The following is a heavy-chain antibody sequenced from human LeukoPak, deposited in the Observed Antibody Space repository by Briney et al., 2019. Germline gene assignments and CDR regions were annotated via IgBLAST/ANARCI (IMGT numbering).Heavy chain of an antibody. CDR1: GGSFSGYY. V-gene: IGHV4-34*01. J-gene: IGHJ6*02. Sequence: PSETLSLTCAVYGGSFSGYYWSWIRQPPGKGLEWIGEINHSGSTNYNPSLKGRVTISVDTSKNQFSLKLSSVTAADTAVYYCARKSDSNYRRYYYYGMDVWGQGTTVTVSS. CDR3: ARKSDSNYRRYYYYGMDV. D-gene: IGHD4-11*01. CDR2: INHSGST.